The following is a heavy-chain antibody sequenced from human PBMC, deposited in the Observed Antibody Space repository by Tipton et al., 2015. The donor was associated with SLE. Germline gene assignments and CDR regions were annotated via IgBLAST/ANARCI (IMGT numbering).Heavy chain of an antibody. CDR2: ISYDGSNK. CDR1: GFSFRSYG. J-gene: IGHJ3*02. D-gene: IGHD3-10*01. CDR3: ARDRGVIGNAFDI. Sequence: SLRLSCVASGFSFRSYGMNWVRQAPGKGLEWVAVISYDGSNKYNADSVKGRFSISRDNSKNTLSLQMNSLRVEDTAVYYCARDRGVIGNAFDIWGHGTMVTVSS. V-gene: IGHV3-30*03.